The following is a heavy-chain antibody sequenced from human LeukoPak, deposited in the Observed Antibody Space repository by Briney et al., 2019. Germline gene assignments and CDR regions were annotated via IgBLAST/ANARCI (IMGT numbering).Heavy chain of an antibody. CDR1: GYTFTSYG. J-gene: IGHJ5*02. D-gene: IGHD3-10*01. Sequence: GASVKVSCKASGYTFTSYGISWVRQAPGQGLEWMGWISAYNGNTNYAQKLQGRVTMTTDTSTSTAYMELRSLRSDDTAVYYCARDGFLMGDRFYGSGRGPWFDPWGQGTLVTVSS. CDR3: ARDGFLMGDRFYGSGRGPWFDP. V-gene: IGHV1-18*01. CDR2: ISAYNGNT.